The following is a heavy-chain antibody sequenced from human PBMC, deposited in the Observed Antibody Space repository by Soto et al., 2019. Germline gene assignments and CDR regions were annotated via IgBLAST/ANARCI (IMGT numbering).Heavy chain of an antibody. CDR1: GYTFTSYG. J-gene: IGHJ5*02. Sequence: GASVKVSCKASGYTFTSYGISWVRQAPGQGLEWMGWISAYNGNTNYAQKLQGRVTMTTDTSTSTAYMELRSLRSDDTAVYYCARVPTTVTTVEGWFDPWGQGTLVTVSS. CDR2: ISAYNGNT. V-gene: IGHV1-18*01. D-gene: IGHD4-17*01. CDR3: ARVPTTVTTVEGWFDP.